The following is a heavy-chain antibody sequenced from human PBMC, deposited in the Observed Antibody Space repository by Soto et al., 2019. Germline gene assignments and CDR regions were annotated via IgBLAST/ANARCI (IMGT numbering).Heavy chain of an antibody. Sequence: QVQLVQSGPEVKKPGASVKVSCKASGYTFTNHGISWVRQAPGQGLEWVGWISGYNANTKYAQKFQGRVTMSTDTSTTTAYMELRSLRSDDTAVYYCARDFYPLAYYFVYWGQGTLVTVSS. CDR3: ARDFYPLAYYFVY. V-gene: IGHV1-18*04. D-gene: IGHD5-12*01. J-gene: IGHJ4*02. CDR2: ISGYNANT. CDR1: GYTFTNHG.